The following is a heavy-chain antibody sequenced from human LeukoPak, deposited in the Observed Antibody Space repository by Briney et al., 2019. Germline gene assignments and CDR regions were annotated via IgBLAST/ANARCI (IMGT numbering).Heavy chain of an antibody. D-gene: IGHD7-27*01. J-gene: IGHJ5*02. Sequence: SETLSLTCSVSGDSIRTYYWSWIRQPPGKGLEWIGYIIDTGSTNYKPSLKTRLTMSVDVSKNQISLKLSSVTAADTAVYYCARSSLTGGWFDPWGQGTLVTVSS. CDR1: GDSIRTYY. CDR3: ARSSLTGGWFDP. CDR2: IIDTGST. V-gene: IGHV4-59*01.